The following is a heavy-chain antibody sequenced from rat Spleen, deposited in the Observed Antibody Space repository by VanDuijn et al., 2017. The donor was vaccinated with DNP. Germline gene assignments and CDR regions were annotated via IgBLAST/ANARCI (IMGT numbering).Heavy chain of an antibody. CDR3: ARQGNNYGYFDF. J-gene: IGHJ1*01. CDR2: ITAGGGNT. V-gene: IGHV5S11*01. Sequence: EVQLVESGGGLVQPGRSMKLSCAASGFTFNNYFMAWVRQAPTKGLEWVASITAGGGNTYYRDSVKGRFTLSRDNAKSTLYLQMDSLRSEETATYYCARQGNNYGYFDFWGPGTMVTVSS. CDR1: GFTFNNYF.